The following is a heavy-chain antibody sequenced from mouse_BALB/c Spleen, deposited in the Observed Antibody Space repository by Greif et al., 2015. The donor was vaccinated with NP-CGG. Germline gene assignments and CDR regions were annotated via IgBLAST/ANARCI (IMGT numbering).Heavy chain of an antibody. V-gene: IGHV1S5*01. CDR3: TKLGGGAY. D-gene: IGHD4-1*01. J-gene: IGHJ3*01. CDR2: VYPGSGSI. CDR1: GYTFTSYW. Sequence: VQLQQSGSELVRPGASVKLSCKASGYTFTSYWMHWVKQRPGQGLEWIGNVYPGSGSINYDEKFKSKATLTVDTSSSTAYMQLSSLTSEDSAVYYCTKLGGGAYWGQGTLVTVSA.